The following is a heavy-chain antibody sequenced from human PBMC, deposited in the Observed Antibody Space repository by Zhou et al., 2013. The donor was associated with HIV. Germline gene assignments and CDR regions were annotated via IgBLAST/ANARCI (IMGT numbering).Heavy chain of an antibody. CDR1: GGTFSGHT. CDR2: IIPLLGST. J-gene: IGHJ4*02. CDR3: TRGDRGAYVD. V-gene: IGHV1-69*08. D-gene: IGHD3-10*01. Sequence: QVHLVQSGAEVQKPGSSVEVSCRPSGGTFSGHTINWVRQAPGQGPEWMGRIIPLLGSTTYAQRFQGRVNIRADRSTNTVYMELSSLKFEDTATYYCTRGDRGAYVDWGQGTLVTVSS.